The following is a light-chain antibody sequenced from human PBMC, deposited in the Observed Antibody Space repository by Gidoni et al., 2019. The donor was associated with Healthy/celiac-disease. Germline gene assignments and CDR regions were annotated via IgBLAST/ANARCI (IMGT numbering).Light chain of an antibody. CDR1: SSDLGGYNH. Sequence: QSALTQPPSASGSPGQSVPLPCTGTSSDLGGYNHVSWYQQHPGKAPKLIISEVSQRPSGVPDRFSGSKSGNTASLTVSELQAEDEADYYCSSYAGTVYVFGTGTKVTVL. CDR3: SSYAGTVYV. J-gene: IGLJ1*01. V-gene: IGLV2-8*01. CDR2: EVS.